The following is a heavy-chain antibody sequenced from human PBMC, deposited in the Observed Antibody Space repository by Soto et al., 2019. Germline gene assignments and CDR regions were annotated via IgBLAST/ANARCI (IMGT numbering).Heavy chain of an antibody. CDR2: ISAYNGNT. Sequence: ASVKVSCKASGYTFTSYCISWVRQAPGQGLEWMGWISAYNGNTNYAQKLQGRVTMTTDTSTSTAYMELRSLRSDDTAVYYCASGILRYFDWLRPLNYWGQGTLVTVSS. V-gene: IGHV1-18*01. CDR3: ASGILRYFDWLRPLNY. CDR1: GYTFTSYC. D-gene: IGHD3-9*01. J-gene: IGHJ4*02.